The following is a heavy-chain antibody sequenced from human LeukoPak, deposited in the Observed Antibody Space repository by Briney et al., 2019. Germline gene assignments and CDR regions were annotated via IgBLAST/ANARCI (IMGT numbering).Heavy chain of an antibody. CDR1: GYTFTTYD. Sequence: ASVKVSCKTSGYTFTTYDINWVRQATGQGLEWMGWVNPNSGDTGYAQKFQGRVTMTRDTSISTAYMELSRLRSDDTAVYYCARDPRYCSGGSCYSARGEYYYYMDVWGKGTTVTVSS. CDR2: VNPNSGDT. CDR3: ARDPRYCSGGSCYSARGEYYYYMDV. V-gene: IGHV1-8*02. J-gene: IGHJ6*03. D-gene: IGHD2-15*01.